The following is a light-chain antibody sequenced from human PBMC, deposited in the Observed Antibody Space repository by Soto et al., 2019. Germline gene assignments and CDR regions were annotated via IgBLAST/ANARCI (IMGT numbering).Light chain of an antibody. CDR3: ASYTTSSTYV. J-gene: IGLJ1*01. V-gene: IGLV2-14*01. CDR2: DVS. Sequence: SALTRPASVYGSPGQSIAISCNGTSSDVGGYSYVSWYQQQPGKAPKLVISDVSNRPSGVSDRFSGSKSGNTASLTISGLQTEDEADYYCASYTTSSTYVFGTGTKVTVL. CDR1: SSDVGGYSY.